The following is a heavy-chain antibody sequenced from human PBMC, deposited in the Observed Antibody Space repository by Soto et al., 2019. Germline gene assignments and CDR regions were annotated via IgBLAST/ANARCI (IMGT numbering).Heavy chain of an antibody. Sequence: EVQLLESGGGWVQPGGFLRLSCAASGFTFRNYAMSWVRQAPGKGLEWVSTISGSGGSTYYADSVKGRFTISRDNSQNTLYQQMNSLRAEDTAVYYCAKTTVIVGYYYGMDVWGQGTTVTVSS. J-gene: IGHJ6*02. V-gene: IGHV3-23*01. CDR1: GFTFRNYA. D-gene: IGHD4-17*01. CDR2: ISGSGGST. CDR3: AKTTVIVGYYYGMDV.